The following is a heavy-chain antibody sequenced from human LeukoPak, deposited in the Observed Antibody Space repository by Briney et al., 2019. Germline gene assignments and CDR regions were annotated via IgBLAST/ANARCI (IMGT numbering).Heavy chain of an antibody. CDR1: GYTFTNDY. Sequence: ASVKVSCKTSGYTFTNDYMHWLRQAPGQRLEWMGVINPGDGTTKYAQKFQGRVTMTRDTSTSTLYMELSSLRSEDTAMYYCSKVGQLVFDYWGQGTLVTVSS. J-gene: IGHJ4*02. D-gene: IGHD6-6*01. CDR3: SKVGQLVFDY. CDR2: INPGDGTT. V-gene: IGHV1-46*03.